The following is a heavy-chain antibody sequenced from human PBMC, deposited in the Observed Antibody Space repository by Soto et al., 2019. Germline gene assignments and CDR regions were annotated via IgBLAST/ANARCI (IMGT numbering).Heavy chain of an antibody. V-gene: IGHV3-15*01. Sequence: PGGSLRLSCAASGFTFSKAWMSWVRKAPGKGLEWVGRIKSKTDGGTIDYAAPVKGRFTISRDDSKNTLYLQMNSLRTEDTAVYYCSTGGKYYGMDVWGQGTTVTVSS. D-gene: IGHD1-26*01. CDR3: STGGKYYGMDV. J-gene: IGHJ6*02. CDR1: GFTFSKAW. CDR2: IKSKTDGGTI.